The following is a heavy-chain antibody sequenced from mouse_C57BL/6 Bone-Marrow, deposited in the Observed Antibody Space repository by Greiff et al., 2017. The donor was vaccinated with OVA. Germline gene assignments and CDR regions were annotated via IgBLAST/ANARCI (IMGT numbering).Heavy chain of an antibody. V-gene: IGHV3-1*01. D-gene: IGHD2-3*01. CDR3: ARGIYDGYYWFAY. Sequence: EVQLKESGPGMVKPSQSLSLTCTVTGYSITSGYDWHWIRHFPGNKLEWMGYISYSGSTNYNPSLKSRISITHDTSKNHFFLKLKSVTTEDTATYYCARGIYDGYYWFAYWGQGTLVTVSA. CDR2: ISYSGST. CDR1: GYSITSGYD. J-gene: IGHJ3*01.